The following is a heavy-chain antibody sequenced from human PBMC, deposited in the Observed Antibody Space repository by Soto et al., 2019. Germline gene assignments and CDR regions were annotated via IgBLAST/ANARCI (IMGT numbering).Heavy chain of an antibody. CDR3: ARGAVAGIWTFDY. Sequence: ASVKVSCKASGYTFTGYHMHWVRQAPGQGLEWMGWINPNSGGTNYAQKFQGRVTMTRDTSISTAYMELSRLRSDDTAVYYCARGAVAGIWTFDYWGQGTLVTVSS. J-gene: IGHJ4*02. CDR2: INPNSGGT. CDR1: GYTFTGYH. V-gene: IGHV1-2*02. D-gene: IGHD6-19*01.